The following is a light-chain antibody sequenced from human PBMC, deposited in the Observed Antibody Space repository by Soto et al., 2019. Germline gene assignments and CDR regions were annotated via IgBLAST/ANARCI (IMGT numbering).Light chain of an antibody. Sequence: EIVMTQSPATLSVSPGERATLSCRASQSISTYLTWYQQKPGQAPRLLIYGASTRATGISARFRGSGSGTEFTLTISSLQSEDFAVYYCQQYNNWPRTFGQGTKV. CDR3: QQYNNWPRT. CDR1: QSISTY. V-gene: IGKV3-15*01. J-gene: IGKJ1*01. CDR2: GAS.